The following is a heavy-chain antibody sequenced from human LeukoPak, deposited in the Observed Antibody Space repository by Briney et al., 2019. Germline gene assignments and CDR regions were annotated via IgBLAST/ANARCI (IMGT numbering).Heavy chain of an antibody. J-gene: IGHJ4*02. CDR2: IYSGGST. D-gene: IGHD1-1*01. CDR1: GFTVSSNY. CDR3: TRGDDHNAFDH. Sequence: PGGSLRLSCAASGFTVSSNYMSWVRQAPGKGLEWVSVIYSGGSTYYADSVKGRFTISRDNAKNTLYLQMSSLRVEDTAMYYCTRGDDHNAFDHWGQGTPVTVSS. V-gene: IGHV3-53*01.